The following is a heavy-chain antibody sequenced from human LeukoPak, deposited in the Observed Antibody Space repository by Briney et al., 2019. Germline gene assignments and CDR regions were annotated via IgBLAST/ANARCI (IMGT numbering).Heavy chain of an antibody. V-gene: IGHV3-53*01. D-gene: IGHD3-10*01. CDR3: ARDRMVRGMDV. Sequence: GGSLRLSCAASGFTFSSYWMSWVRQAPGKGLEWVSVIYSGGSTYYADSVKGRFTISRDNSKNTLYLQMNSLRAEDTAVYYCARDRMVRGMDVWGKGTTVTISS. J-gene: IGHJ6*04. CDR1: GFTFSSYW. CDR2: IYSGGST.